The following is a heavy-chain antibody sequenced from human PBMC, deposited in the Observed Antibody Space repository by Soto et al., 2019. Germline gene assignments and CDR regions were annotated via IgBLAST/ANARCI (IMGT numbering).Heavy chain of an antibody. CDR2: INPNSGGT. CDR3: ARRSGWLESDAFDI. J-gene: IGHJ3*02. Sequence: ASVKVSCKASGYTFTGYYMHWVRQAPGQGLEWMGWINPNSGGTNYAQKFQGWVTMTRDTSISTAYMELSRLGSDDTAVYYCARRSGWLESDAFDIWGQGTMVTVSS. V-gene: IGHV1-2*04. CDR1: GYTFTGYY. D-gene: IGHD6-19*01.